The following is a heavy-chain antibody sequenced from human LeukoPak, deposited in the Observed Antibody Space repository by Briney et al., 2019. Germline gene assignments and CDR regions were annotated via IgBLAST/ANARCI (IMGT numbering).Heavy chain of an antibody. D-gene: IGHD3-22*01. V-gene: IGHV1-3*01. CDR2: ISAGNGNT. CDR3: ARDPSDSSGYYQYYFDY. J-gene: IGHJ4*02. Sequence: ASVKVSCKASGYTFTSYAIHWVRQAPGQRLEWMGWISAGNGNTKYSQNFQGRVTFISNTSATTAFMELSSLRSEDAAVYYCARDPSDSSGYYQYYFDYWGQGTLVTVSS. CDR1: GYTFTSYA.